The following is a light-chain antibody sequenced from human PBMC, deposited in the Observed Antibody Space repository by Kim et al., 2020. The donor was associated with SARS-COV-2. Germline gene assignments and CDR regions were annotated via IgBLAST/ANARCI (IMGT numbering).Light chain of an antibody. V-gene: IGKV3-15*01. CDR1: QTISSY. CDR2: DAS. J-gene: IGKJ2*01. Sequence: EIVITQSPATLSVSPGERATLSCRASQTISSYLAWYQQKPGQAPRLLIYDASTRATGIPARFSGSGSGTEFTLTISSLQSEDFAIYYCQQYNDWPPGDTFGQGTKLAIK. CDR3: QQYNDWPPGDT.